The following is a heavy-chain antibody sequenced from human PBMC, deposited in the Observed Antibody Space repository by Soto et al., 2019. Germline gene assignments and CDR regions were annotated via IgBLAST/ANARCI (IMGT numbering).Heavy chain of an antibody. J-gene: IGHJ4*02. CDR3: AKDLGARDDYGYYFDY. V-gene: IGHV3-23*01. CDR1: GVTFSSYA. CDR2: ISGSGGST. D-gene: IGHD4-17*01. Sequence: GGSLRRSCAASGVTFSSYAMSWDRQAPGKGLEWVSAISGSGGSTYYADSVKGRFTISRDNSKNTLYLQMNSLRAEDTAVYYCAKDLGARDDYGYYFDYWGQGTLVTVAS.